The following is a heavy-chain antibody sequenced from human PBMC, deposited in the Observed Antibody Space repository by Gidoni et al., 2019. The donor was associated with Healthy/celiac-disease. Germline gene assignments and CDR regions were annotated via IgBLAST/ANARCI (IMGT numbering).Heavy chain of an antibody. D-gene: IGHD2-15*01. J-gene: IGHJ4*02. CDR2: ISGSGGST. Sequence: EVQLLESGGGLVQPGGSLSLSCAASGFTFSSSAMSWVRQSPGKGLEWVSAISGSGGSTYYADSVKGRFTISRDNSKNTLYLQMNSLRAEDTAVYYCAKTAPLYCSGGSCYSSSSPDYFDYWGQGTLVTVSS. CDR1: GFTFSSSA. V-gene: IGHV3-23*01. CDR3: AKTAPLYCSGGSCYSSSSPDYFDY.